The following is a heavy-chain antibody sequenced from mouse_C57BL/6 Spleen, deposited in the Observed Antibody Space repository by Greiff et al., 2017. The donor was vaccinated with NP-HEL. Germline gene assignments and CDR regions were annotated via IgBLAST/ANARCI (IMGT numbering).Heavy chain of an antibody. CDR1: GYTFTSYG. CDR3: ARDGYDGYFDY. D-gene: IGHD2-2*01. CDR2: IYPRSGNT. V-gene: IGHV1-81*01. J-gene: IGHJ2*01. Sequence: VKLMESGAELARPGASVKLSCKASGYTFTSYGISWVKQRTGQGLEWIGEIYPRSGNTYYNEKFKGKATLTADKSSSTAYMELRSLTSEDSAVYFCARDGYDGYFDYWGQGTTLTVSS.